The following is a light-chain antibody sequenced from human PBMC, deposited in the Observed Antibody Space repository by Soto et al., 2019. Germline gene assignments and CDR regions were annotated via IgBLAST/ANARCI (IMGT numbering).Light chain of an antibody. CDR2: EVS. V-gene: IGLV2-14*01. CDR1: SSDAGGYNY. CDR3: SSYTSSSTYV. J-gene: IGLJ1*01. Sequence: QPVLTQPASVFGSPGQSITISCTGTSSDAGGYNYVSWYQQHPGKAPKLMIYEVSNRPSGVSNRFSGSKSGNTASLTISGLQAEDEADYYCSSYTSSSTYVFGTG.